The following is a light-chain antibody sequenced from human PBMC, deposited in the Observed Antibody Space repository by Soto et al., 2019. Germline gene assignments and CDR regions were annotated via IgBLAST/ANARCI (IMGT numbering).Light chain of an antibody. CDR2: DAS. CDR1: QSISSW. Sequence: DIQMTQSPSTLSASVGDRVTITCRASQSISSWLSWYQQKPGKAPKLLIYDASSLESGVPSRFSGSGSGTEFTLTISSLQPDDFAPYYCQQYNSYSWPFGQGTKVDIK. CDR3: QQYNSYSWP. V-gene: IGKV1-5*01. J-gene: IGKJ1*01.